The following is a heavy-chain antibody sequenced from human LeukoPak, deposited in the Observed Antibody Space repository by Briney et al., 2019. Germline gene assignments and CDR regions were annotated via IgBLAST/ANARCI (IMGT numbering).Heavy chain of an antibody. J-gene: IGHJ6*03. CDR3: ARGGAYGSGYYYYMDV. D-gene: IGHD3-10*01. V-gene: IGHV4-4*07. Sequence: WETLTLTCTASRGSISGYYRSCIRQPAGKGLEWIGRIYTSGSTNYNPYLQSRVTMSVDTTTNHFPLKLSSVTAADTAVYYCARGGAYGSGYYYYMDVWGKGTTVTVSS. CDR1: RGSISGYY. CDR2: IYTSGST.